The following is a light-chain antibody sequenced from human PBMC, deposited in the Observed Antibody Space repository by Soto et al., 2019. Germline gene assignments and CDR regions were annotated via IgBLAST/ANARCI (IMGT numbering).Light chain of an antibody. Sequence: SYELTQPPSVSVSPGQTARITCSGDKLGEKFACWYQQKPGQSPVVVIYQDKKRPSAITERFSGSNSGNTATLTISGTETMDEADYYCQTWDNSTVVFGGGTQLTVL. CDR2: QDK. J-gene: IGLJ2*01. V-gene: IGLV3-1*01. CDR1: KLGEKF. CDR3: QTWDNSTVV.